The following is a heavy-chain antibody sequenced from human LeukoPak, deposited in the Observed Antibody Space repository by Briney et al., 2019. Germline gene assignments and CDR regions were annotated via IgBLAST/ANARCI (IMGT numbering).Heavy chain of an antibody. J-gene: IGHJ6*02. CDR2: IYTSGST. CDR3: ARHGCSSISCLYFYYGMDV. D-gene: IGHD2-2*01. Sequence: SETLSLTCTVSGGSISSYYWSWIRQPAGKGLEWIGRIYTSGSTNYNPSLKSRVTISVDTSRNQFSLKLSAVTAADTAVYYCARHGCSSISCLYFYYGMDVWGQGTTVTVSS. CDR1: GGSISSYY. V-gene: IGHV4-4*07.